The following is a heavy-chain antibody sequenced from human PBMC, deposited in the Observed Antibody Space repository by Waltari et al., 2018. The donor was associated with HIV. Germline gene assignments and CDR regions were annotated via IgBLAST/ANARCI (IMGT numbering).Heavy chain of an antibody. D-gene: IGHD3-16*02. CDR2: ISVRGGST. V-gene: IGHV3-23*01. Sequence: EVQVLESGGGLAQPGGSLRLSCAGSGFIFSNSAMSWVRQAPGKGLEWVSAISVRGGSTHYADSVKGRFTISRDNSKNTLYLQMNSLRAEDTAVYYCAKDLLSSSYRNGEYWGQGTLVTVSS. J-gene: IGHJ4*02. CDR3: AKDLLSSSYRNGEY. CDR1: GFIFSNSA.